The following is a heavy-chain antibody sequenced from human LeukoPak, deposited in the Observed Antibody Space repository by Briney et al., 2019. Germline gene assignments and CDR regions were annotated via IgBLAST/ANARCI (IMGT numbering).Heavy chain of an antibody. D-gene: IGHD3-9*01. CDR1: GGSISNSGYY. V-gene: IGHV4-39*07. CDR3: VRDKEHFDVDY. Sequence: SETLSLTCTVSGGSISNSGYYWGWIRQPPGKGLEWIGSVDYSGNTYYRPSLKSRLTISLDTSKSQFSLKLTSVTAADTAMYYCVRDKEHFDVDYWGQGTLVTVSS. J-gene: IGHJ4*02. CDR2: VDYSGNT.